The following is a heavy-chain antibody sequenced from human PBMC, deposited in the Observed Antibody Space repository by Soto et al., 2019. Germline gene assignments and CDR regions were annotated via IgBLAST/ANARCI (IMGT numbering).Heavy chain of an antibody. CDR1: GYTFTDYF. D-gene: IGHD6-6*01. Sequence: ASVKVSCKASGYTFTDYFMHWVRQSPVQGLEWMGWINPISGGPKYAQKYQGRVTMTRDTSISTVYMELSRLTSDDTAVYYCATDDAKSSSYYYFALDVWGHGTTVTVSS. CDR3: ATDDAKSSSYYYFALDV. CDR2: INPISGGP. J-gene: IGHJ6*02. V-gene: IGHV1-2*02.